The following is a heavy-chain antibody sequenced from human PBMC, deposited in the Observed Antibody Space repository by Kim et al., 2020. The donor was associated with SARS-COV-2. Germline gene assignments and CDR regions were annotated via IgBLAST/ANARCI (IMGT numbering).Heavy chain of an antibody. D-gene: IGHD3-22*01. CDR2: IYSGGST. Sequence: GGSLRLSCAASGFTVSSNYMSWVRQAPGKGLEWVSVIYSGGSTYYADSGKGRFTISRHNSKNTLYLQMNSLRAEDTAVYYCARFQTITMIPRGAFDIWGQGTMVTVSS. V-gene: IGHV3-53*04. CDR3: ARFQTITMIPRGAFDI. J-gene: IGHJ3*02. CDR1: GFTVSSNY.